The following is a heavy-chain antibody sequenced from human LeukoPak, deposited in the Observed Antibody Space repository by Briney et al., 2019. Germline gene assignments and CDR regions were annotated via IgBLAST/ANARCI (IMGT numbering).Heavy chain of an antibody. CDR3: ARGSGSYRNRFDP. J-gene: IGHJ5*02. Sequence: SETLSLTCTVSVGSISFYYWTWIRQSPGKGLHWIGNIFYSGTTNYNPSLKSRVTISTDTSKNQFSLKLTSVTAADTAVYYCARGSGSYRNRFDPWGQGTLVTVSS. CDR2: IFYSGTT. D-gene: IGHD1-26*01. V-gene: IGHV4-59*01. CDR1: VGSISFYY.